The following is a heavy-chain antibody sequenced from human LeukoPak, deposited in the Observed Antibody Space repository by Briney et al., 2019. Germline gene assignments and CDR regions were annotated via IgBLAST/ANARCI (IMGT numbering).Heavy chain of an antibody. D-gene: IGHD6-19*01. CDR2: ISLDGDVE. CDR3: AREQGSGSYRTADY. J-gene: IGHJ4*02. CDR1: GFSLSSYA. V-gene: IGHV3-30*04. Sequence: GTSLRLSCAASGFSLSSYAMHWVRQSPGKGLEWVTAISLDGDVERYSDSVKGRCTISKDNSKNTLFLQVNSLRPEDTAVYYCAREQGSGSYRTADYWGQGTLVTVSS.